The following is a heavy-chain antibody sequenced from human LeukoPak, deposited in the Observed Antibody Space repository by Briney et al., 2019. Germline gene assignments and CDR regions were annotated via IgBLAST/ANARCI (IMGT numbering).Heavy chain of an antibody. V-gene: IGHV1-2*02. CDR3: GRACGSYYSRDIFCSDY. CDR2: INPNSGGT. Sequence: GASVKVSCTASGYTFTGYYMHWVRQAPGQGLEWMGWINPNSGGTNFAQKFQGRVTMTRDTSISTVYMELSRLRSDDTAVYYCGRACGSYYSRDIFCSDYWGQGNLVTVSS. J-gene: IGHJ4*02. D-gene: IGHD1-26*01. CDR1: GYTFTGYY.